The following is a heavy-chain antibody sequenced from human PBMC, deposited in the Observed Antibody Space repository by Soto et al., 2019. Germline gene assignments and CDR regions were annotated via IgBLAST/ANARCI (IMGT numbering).Heavy chain of an antibody. CDR3: ATDLFTLYYYGSGSYPP. CDR1: GYTFTSYA. CDR2: INAGNGNT. D-gene: IGHD3-10*01. J-gene: IGHJ5*02. V-gene: IGHV1-3*01. Sequence: ASVKVSCKASGYTFTSYAMNWVRQAPGQRLEWMGWINAGNGNTKYSQKFQGRVTITRGTSTNTAYMELSSLRSEDTAVYYCATDLFTLYYYGSGSYPPWGQGTLVTVSS.